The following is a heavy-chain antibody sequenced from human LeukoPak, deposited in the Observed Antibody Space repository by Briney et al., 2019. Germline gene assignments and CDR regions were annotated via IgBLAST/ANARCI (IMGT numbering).Heavy chain of an antibody. J-gene: IGHJ6*04. CDR3: ARDYDFTADV. D-gene: IGHD3-3*01. Sequence: PGGSLRLSCAASGFTFGSYSMNWVRQAPGKGLEWVSYISSSSSTIYYADSVKGRFTISRDNAKNSLYLQMNSLRAEDTAVYYCARDYDFTADVWGKGTTVTVSS. CDR1: GFTFGSYS. CDR2: ISSSSSTI. V-gene: IGHV3-48*04.